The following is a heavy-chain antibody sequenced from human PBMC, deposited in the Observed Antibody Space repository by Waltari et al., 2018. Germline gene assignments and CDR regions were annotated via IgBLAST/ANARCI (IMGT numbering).Heavy chain of an antibody. J-gene: IGHJ4*02. CDR2: IYYSGSN. V-gene: IGHV4-59*11. Sequence: QVQLQESGPGLVKPSETLSLPCTVSSGSISSHYWSWIRQPPGKGLEWIGYIYYSGSNNYNPSLKSRVTISVDTSKNQFSLKLSSVTAADTAVYYCARDYYDSSGYDHFDYWGQGTLVTVSS. CDR3: ARDYYDSSGYDHFDY. D-gene: IGHD3-22*01. CDR1: SGSISSHY.